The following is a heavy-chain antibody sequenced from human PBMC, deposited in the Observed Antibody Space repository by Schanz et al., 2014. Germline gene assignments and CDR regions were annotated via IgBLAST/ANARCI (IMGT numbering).Heavy chain of an antibody. Sequence: EVQLVESGGGLVQPGGSLRLSCAASGFTFSDHYMDWVRQAPGKGLEWVGRVRNKNNRYTTEYAASVKGRFTISRDDSKNSLYLQMNSLRAEDTAMYYCARSASSNRIGCPLDSWGQGTLVTVSS. V-gene: IGHV3-72*01. D-gene: IGHD2-2*01. J-gene: IGHJ4*02. CDR2: VRNKNNRYTT. CDR1: GFTFSDHY. CDR3: ARSASSNRIGCPLDS.